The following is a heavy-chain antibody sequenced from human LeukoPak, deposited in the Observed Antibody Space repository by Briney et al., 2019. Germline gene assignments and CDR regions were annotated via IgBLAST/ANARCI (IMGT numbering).Heavy chain of an antibody. CDR2: MNPNSGNT. CDR1: GYTFTSYD. CDR3: ARDRGEGRQWRGEADY. J-gene: IGHJ4*02. D-gene: IGHD6-19*01. Sequence: ASVKVSCKASGYTFTSYDINWVRQATGQGLEWMGWMNPNSGNTGYAQKFQGRVTMTRDTSISTAYMELSRLRSDDTAVYYCARDRGEGRQWRGEADYWGQGTLVTVSS. V-gene: IGHV1-8*01.